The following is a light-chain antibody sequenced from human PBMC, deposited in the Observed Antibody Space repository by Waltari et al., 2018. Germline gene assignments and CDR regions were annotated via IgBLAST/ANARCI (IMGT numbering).Light chain of an antibody. Sequence: SYELTQPSSVSVSPGQTARITCSGDILLKNFARWFQQKPGQAPLLVIYNDSERPSGIPERFSGSSSGTTVTLTISGAQIEDEADYFCYSTANNSPVVFGGGTRLTVL. CDR1: ILLKNF. CDR3: YSTANNSPVV. CDR2: NDS. J-gene: IGLJ2*01. V-gene: IGLV3-27*01.